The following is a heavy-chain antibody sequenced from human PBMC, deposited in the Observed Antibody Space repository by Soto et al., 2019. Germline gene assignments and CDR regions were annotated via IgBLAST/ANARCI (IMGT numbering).Heavy chain of an antibody. Sequence: GGSLRLSCAASGFTVSSNYMSWVRQAPGKGLEWVSVIYSGGSTYYADSVKGRFTISRDNSKNTLYLQMNSLRAEDTAVYYCARKYSSSWPGDAFDIWGQGTMVTVSS. V-gene: IGHV3-53*01. CDR3: ARKYSSSWPGDAFDI. CDR2: IYSGGST. J-gene: IGHJ3*02. CDR1: GFTVSSNY. D-gene: IGHD6-13*01.